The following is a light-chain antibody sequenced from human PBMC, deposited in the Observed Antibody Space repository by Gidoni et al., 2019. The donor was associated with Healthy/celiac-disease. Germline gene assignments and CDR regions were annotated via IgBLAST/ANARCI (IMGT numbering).Light chain of an antibody. CDR1: QSISSW. Sequence: DIQMTQSPSTLSASVGDRVTITCRASQSISSWLAWYQQKPGKAPKLLIYKASSLESGVPSRFSGSGSGTEFTLTISSLQPDDFATYYCQQYNSYSEAIHGPWTFGQGTKVEIK. J-gene: IGKJ1*01. V-gene: IGKV1-5*03. CDR3: QQYNSYSEAIHGPWT. CDR2: KAS.